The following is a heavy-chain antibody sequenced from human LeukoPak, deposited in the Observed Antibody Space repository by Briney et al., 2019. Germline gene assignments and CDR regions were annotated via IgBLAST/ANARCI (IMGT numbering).Heavy chain of an antibody. CDR2: INPNSGGT. CDR3: ATDIASSGSYWRGFGY. Sequence: GASVKVSCKASGYTFTGYYMHWVRQAPGQGLEWMGWINPNSGGTNYAQKFQGRVTMTRDTSISTAYMELSRLRSDDTAVYYCATDIASSGSYWRGFGYWGQGILVTVSS. J-gene: IGHJ4*02. V-gene: IGHV1-2*02. CDR1: GYTFTGYY. D-gene: IGHD1-26*01.